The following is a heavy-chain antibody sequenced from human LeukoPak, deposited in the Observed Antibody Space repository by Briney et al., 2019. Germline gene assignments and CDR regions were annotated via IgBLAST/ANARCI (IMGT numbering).Heavy chain of an antibody. V-gene: IGHV3-23*01. J-gene: IGHJ5*02. CDR2: ISGSDGST. CDR3: AKLVPSDDFWSGYLGWFDP. D-gene: IGHD3-3*01. Sequence: GGSLRLSCVASGFTFSSYAMSWVRQAPGKGLEWVSAISGSDGSTYYADSVKGRFTISRDKSKDTLYLQMNSLRAEDTAVYYCAKLVPSDDFWSGYLGWFDPWGQGTLVTVSS. CDR1: GFTFSSYA.